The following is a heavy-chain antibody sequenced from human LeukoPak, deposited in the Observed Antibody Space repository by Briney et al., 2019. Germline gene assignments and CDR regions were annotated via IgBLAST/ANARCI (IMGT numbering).Heavy chain of an antibody. CDR1: GFTFSSYG. Sequence: PGGSLRLSCAASGFTFSSYGMHWVRQAPGKGLEWVAFIRYDGSNKYYADSVKGRFTISRDNSKNTLYLQMNSLRAEDTAVYYCAKDRQKGYCSSTSCYGTDYYFDYWGQGTLVTVSS. CDR2: IRYDGSNK. D-gene: IGHD2-2*01. V-gene: IGHV3-30*02. J-gene: IGHJ4*02. CDR3: AKDRQKGYCSSTSCYGTDYYFDY.